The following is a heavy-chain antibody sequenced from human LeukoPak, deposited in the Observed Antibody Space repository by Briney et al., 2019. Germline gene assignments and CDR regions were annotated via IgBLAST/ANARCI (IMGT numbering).Heavy chain of an antibody. Sequence: ASVKVSCKASGYTFTGYYMHWVRQAPGQGLEWMGWINPNSGGTNYAQKFQGRVTMTRDTSISTAYMELSRLRSDDTAVYFCAKRGVVIRAIIVVGFHKEAYYFDYWGRGALVTVSS. CDR1: GYTFTGYY. CDR2: INPNSGGT. J-gene: IGHJ4*02. D-gene: IGHD2-15*01. CDR3: AKRGVVIRAIIVVGFHKEAYYFDY. V-gene: IGHV1-2*02.